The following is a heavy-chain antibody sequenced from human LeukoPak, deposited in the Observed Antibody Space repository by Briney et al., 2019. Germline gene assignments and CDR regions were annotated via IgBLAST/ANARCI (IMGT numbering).Heavy chain of an antibody. V-gene: IGHV1-2*02. J-gene: IGHJ4*02. CDR2: INPNSGGT. D-gene: IGHD5-18*01. CDR3: ARDQRVGAMEFDY. Sequence: ASVKASCKASGYTFTGYYMHWVRQAPGQGLEWMGWINPNSGGTNYAQKFQGRVTMTRDTSISTAYMELSRLRSDDTAVYYCARDQRVGAMEFDYWGQGTLVTVSS. CDR1: GYTFTGYY.